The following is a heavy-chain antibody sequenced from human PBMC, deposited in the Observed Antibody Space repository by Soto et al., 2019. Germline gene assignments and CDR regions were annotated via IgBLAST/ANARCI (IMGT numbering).Heavy chain of an antibody. Sequence: EVQLLESGGGLVQPGGSLRLSCAASGFTFSSYAMSWVRQAPGKGLEWVSAISGSGGSTYYADSVKGRFTISRDNYKNTLYLQMSRLRAEDTDVYYCAKGPTYYDILTAEYGMDVWGQGTTVTVSS. CDR1: GFTFSSYA. CDR3: AKGPTYYDILTAEYGMDV. J-gene: IGHJ6*02. D-gene: IGHD3-9*01. CDR2: ISGSGGST. V-gene: IGHV3-23*01.